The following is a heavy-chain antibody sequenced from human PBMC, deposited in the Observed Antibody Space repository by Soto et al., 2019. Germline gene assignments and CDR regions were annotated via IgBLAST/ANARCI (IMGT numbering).Heavy chain of an antibody. V-gene: IGHV3-30*18. CDR3: AKGLGELSPESYDY. CDR2: ISYDGSDK. CDR1: GFTFNFYA. Sequence: QVQLVESGGGVVQPGRSLRLSCTASGFTFNFYAMHWVRQAPGKGLEWEAVISYDGSDKYYADSVRGRFTISRDNSKNTLNLQMNSLRADDTAVYYCAKGLGELSPESYDYWGQGTLITVSS. J-gene: IGHJ4*02. D-gene: IGHD3-16*02.